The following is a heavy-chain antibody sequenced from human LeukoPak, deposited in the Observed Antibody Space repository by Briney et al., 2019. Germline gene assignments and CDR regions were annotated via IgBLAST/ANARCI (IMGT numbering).Heavy chain of an antibody. CDR2: ISGSGDST. CDR1: GFTFSSYA. D-gene: IGHD3-16*02. CDR3: ARDPRELGELSN. Sequence: GGSLRLSCEASGFTFSSYAMSWVRQAPGKGLEWVSVISGSGDSTYYADSVKGRFTISRHNSKNTLYLQMNSLRAEDTAVYYCARDPRELGELSNWGQGTLVTVSS. J-gene: IGHJ4*02. V-gene: IGHV3-23*01.